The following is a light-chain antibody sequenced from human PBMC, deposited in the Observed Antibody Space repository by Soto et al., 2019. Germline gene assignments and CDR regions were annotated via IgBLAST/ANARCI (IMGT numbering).Light chain of an antibody. J-gene: IGLJ2*01. CDR1: SSNIGGTNY. CDR2: SNN. CDR3: ASWDDRLGAVI. V-gene: IGLV1-47*02. Sequence: QSVLTQPPSASGTPGQRVFISCSGSSSNIGGTNYAYWCQQLPGAAPKLLMHSNNLRPSGVPERISGSKSGTSASLAISGLRSEDEAVYYCASWDDRLGAVIFGGGTK.